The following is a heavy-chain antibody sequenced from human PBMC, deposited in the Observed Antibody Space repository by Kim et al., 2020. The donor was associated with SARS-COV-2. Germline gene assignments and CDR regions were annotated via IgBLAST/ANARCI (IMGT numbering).Heavy chain of an antibody. D-gene: IGHD2-2*01. Sequence: GGSLRLSCAASGFTFSPYSMNWVRQAPGGGLEWVSYITSTASNIKYSYSVKGRFTISGDNAKNSVYLQMNSPRAEDTALYYWARSVEGHFDVWGQGTPVTVSS. CDR3: ARSVEGHFDV. V-gene: IGHV3-48*01. J-gene: IGHJ4*02. CDR1: GFTFSPYS. CDR2: ITSTASNI.